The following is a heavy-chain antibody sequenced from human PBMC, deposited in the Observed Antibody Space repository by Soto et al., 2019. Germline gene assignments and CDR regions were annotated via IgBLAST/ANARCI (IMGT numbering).Heavy chain of an antibody. J-gene: IGHJ4*02. CDR1: GFTFDDYT. D-gene: IGHD6-13*01. V-gene: IGHV3-43*01. CDR3: AKGLDSSSWSVEYYFDY. Sequence: GGSLRLSCAASGFTFDDYTMHWVRQAPGKGLEWVSLISWDGGSTYYADSVKGRFTISRDNSKNSLYLQMNSLRTEDTALYYCAKGLDSSSWSVEYYFDYWGQGTLVTVSS. CDR2: ISWDGGST.